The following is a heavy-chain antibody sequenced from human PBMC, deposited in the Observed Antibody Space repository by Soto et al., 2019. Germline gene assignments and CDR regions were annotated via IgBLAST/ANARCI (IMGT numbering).Heavy chain of an antibody. J-gene: IGHJ6*02. CDR1: GGTFSIYA. CDR3: ARHLEPPSYGMDV. V-gene: IGHV1-69*12. Sequence: QVQLVQSGAEVKKPESSVKVSCKASGGTFSIYAISWVRQAPGQGLEWMGGIIPIFGTADYAQKFQGRVTINGDEATRTASMGLSSLRSADAAVYYCARHLEPPSYGMDVWGQGTTVTVSS. D-gene: IGHD1-1*01. CDR2: IIPIFGTA.